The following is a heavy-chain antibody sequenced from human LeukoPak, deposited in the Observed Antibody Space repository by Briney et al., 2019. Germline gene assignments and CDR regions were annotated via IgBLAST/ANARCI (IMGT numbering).Heavy chain of an antibody. J-gene: IGHJ4*02. CDR3: ARESYNSGSYYNDY. Sequence: ASVKVSCKASGYTFTGYYMHWVRQAPGQGLEWMGWISAYNGNTNYAQKLQGRVTMTTDTSTSTAYMELRSLRSDDTALYYCARESYNSGSYYNDYWGQGTLVTVSS. CDR1: GYTFTGYY. CDR2: ISAYNGNT. D-gene: IGHD3-10*01. V-gene: IGHV1-18*04.